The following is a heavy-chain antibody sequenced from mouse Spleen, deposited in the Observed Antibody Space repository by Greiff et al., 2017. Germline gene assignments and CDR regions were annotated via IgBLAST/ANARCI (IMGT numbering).Heavy chain of an antibody. V-gene: IGHV1-64*01. D-gene: IGHD2-3*01. J-gene: IGHJ4*01. CDR3: AYEAMDY. CDR1: GYTFTSYW. CDR2: IHPNSGST. Sequence: VKLVESGPELVKPGASVKLSCKASGYTFTSYWMHWVKQRPGQGLEWIGMIHPNSGSTNYNEKFKSKATLTVDKSSSTAYMQLSSLTSEDSAVYYCAYEAMDYWGQGTSVTVSS.